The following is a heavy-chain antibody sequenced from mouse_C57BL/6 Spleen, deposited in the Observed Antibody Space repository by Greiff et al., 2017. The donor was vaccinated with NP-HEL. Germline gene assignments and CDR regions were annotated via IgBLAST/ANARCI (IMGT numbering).Heavy chain of an antibody. CDR1: GYTFTSYW. CDR2: IHPNSGST. CDR3: ARTGTLYYAMDY. V-gene: IGHV1-64*01. J-gene: IGHJ4*01. Sequence: QVQLQQPGAELVKPGASVKLSCKASGYTFTSYWMHWVKQRPGHGLAWIGMIHPNSGSTHYNEKFKSKATLTVDKSSSTAYMQLSSLTSEDSAVYYCARTGTLYYAMDYGGQGTSVTVSS. D-gene: IGHD4-1*01.